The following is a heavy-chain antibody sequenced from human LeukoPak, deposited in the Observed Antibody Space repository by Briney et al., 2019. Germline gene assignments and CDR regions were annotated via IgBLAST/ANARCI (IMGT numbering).Heavy chain of an antibody. V-gene: IGHV4-39*01. D-gene: IGHD5-24*01. CDR2: IYYSGST. J-gene: IGHJ4*02. CDR1: GGALGRSSYF. CDR3: ARVFEMATIRKLYYFDH. Sequence: PSETLSLTCSVSGGALGRSSYFWGSIRQPPGKGPEWIGSIYYSGSTYYNPSLRRRVTISVDTSKNQFSLKFSSVTAADTAIYYCARVFEMATIRKLYYFDHWGQGTLVTVSS.